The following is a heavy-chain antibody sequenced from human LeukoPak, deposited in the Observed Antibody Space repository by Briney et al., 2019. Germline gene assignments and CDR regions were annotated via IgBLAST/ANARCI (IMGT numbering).Heavy chain of an antibody. J-gene: IGHJ3*02. V-gene: IGHV3-9*01. Sequence: LSGRSLRLSCAASGFTFDDYAMHWVRQVPGKGLEWVSGISWNSGSIGYADSVKGRFTISRDNAKNSLYLQMNSLRAEDTALYYCAKNRASSGYWSYAFDIWGQGTMVTVSS. CDR3: AKNRASSGYWSYAFDI. CDR2: ISWNSGSI. CDR1: GFTFDDYA. D-gene: IGHD3-22*01.